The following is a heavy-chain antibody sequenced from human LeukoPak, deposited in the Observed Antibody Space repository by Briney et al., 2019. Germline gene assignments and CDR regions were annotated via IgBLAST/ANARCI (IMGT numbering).Heavy chain of an antibody. CDR1: GFTFIFYG. CDR3: AKEHTGWSFDY. D-gene: IGHD6-19*01. V-gene: IGHV3-30*02. Sequence: GGSLRHSCTASGFTFIFYGMYWVRQAPDKGLEWVTFIRHDGSDTFYTDSVKGRFTVSRDNSRNTLFLELKSLTTEDTGVYYCAKEHTGWSFDYWGQGSVVTVSS. CDR2: IRHDGSDT. J-gene: IGHJ4*02.